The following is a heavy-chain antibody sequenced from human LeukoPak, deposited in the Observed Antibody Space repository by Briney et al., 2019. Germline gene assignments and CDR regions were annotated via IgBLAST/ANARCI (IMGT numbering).Heavy chain of an antibody. Sequence: SVKVSCKAFGGSFSSEAISWVRQAPGQGLEWMGGIIPIFGTANYAQKFQGRVTITTDESTSTAYMEVSSLRSEDTAVYYCGRKAGDCGGGSCQSIDYWGQGTLVTVSS. CDR1: GGSFSSEA. D-gene: IGHD2-15*01. V-gene: IGHV1-69*05. CDR3: GRKAGDCGGGSCQSIDY. CDR2: IIPIFGTA. J-gene: IGHJ4*02.